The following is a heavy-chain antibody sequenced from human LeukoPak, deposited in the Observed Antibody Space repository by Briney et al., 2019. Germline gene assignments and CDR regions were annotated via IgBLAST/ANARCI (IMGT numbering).Heavy chain of an antibody. J-gene: IGHJ5*02. CDR3: ASMGGQVPDGSWFDP. CDR1: GGSISSGGYY. CDR2: IYYSGGT. V-gene: IGHV4-31*03. D-gene: IGHD1-14*01. Sequence: SETLSLTCTVSGGSISSGGYYWSWIRQHPGKGLEWIGYIYYSGGTYYNLSLKSRVTISVDTSKNQFSLKLSSVTAADTAVYYCASMGGQVPDGSWFDPWGQGTLVTVSS.